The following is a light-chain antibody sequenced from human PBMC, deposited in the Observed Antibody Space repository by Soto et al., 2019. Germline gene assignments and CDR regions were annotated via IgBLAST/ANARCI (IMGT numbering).Light chain of an antibody. Sequence: QSALTQPRSVSGSPGQSVTISCTGTSSDVGAYNYVSWYQQHPGKAPKFIIYGVYKRPSGVPDRFSGSKSDNTASLTISGLQAEDEADYFCCSYAGTYSYVFGTGTKVTVL. CDR3: CSYAGTYSYV. CDR1: SSDVGAYNY. J-gene: IGLJ1*01. CDR2: GVY. V-gene: IGLV2-11*01.